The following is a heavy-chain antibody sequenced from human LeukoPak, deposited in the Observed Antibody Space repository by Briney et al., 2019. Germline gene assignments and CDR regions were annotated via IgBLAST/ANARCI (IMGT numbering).Heavy chain of an antibody. D-gene: IGHD2-21*01. Sequence: SETLSLTCTVSGGSISSGDYYWTWIRQPPGKGLEWIGYIHYTGSTSYNPSLKSRITISPDTSRNQFSLKLSSVTAADTAVYYCARTRLARSSDYWGQGTLVTVSS. J-gene: IGHJ4*02. CDR3: ARTRLARSSDY. CDR1: GGSISSGDYY. CDR2: IHYTGST. V-gene: IGHV4-30-4*01.